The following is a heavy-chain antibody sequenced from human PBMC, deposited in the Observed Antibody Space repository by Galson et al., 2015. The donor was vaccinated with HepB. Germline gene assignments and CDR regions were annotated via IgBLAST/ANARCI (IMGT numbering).Heavy chain of an antibody. CDR2: INDSGST. CDR1: GGSFNDYY. Sequence: LSLTCGVYGGSFNDYYWSWVRQPPGKGLEWIGEINDSGSTNYSPSLKSRITVSVDTSSKQFSLKLSSVTAADTAVYYCARLPYYWGQGTLVTGSS. CDR3: ARLPYY. V-gene: IGHV4-34*01. J-gene: IGHJ4*02.